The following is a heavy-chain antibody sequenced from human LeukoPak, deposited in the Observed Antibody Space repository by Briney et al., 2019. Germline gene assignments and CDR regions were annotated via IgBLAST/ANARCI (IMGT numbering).Heavy chain of an antibody. Sequence: GGSLRLSYAASGFTFSSYAMSWVRQAPGKGLEWVANIKQDGSEKYYVDSVKGRFTISRDNAKNSLYLQMNSLRAEDTAVYYCARDPDTSFDIWGQGTMVTVSS. CDR3: ARDPDTSFDI. J-gene: IGHJ3*02. CDR2: IKQDGSEK. CDR1: GFTFSSYA. V-gene: IGHV3-7*01. D-gene: IGHD2-2*02.